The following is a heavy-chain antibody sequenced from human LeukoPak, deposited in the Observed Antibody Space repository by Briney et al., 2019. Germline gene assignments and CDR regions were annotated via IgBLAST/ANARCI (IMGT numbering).Heavy chain of an antibody. Sequence: SETLSLTCTVSGGSISSYYWSWIRQPPGKGLEWIGYIYYSGGTNYNPSLKSRVTISVDTSKNQFSLKLSSVTAADTAVYHCARASNYYGSGSFDYWGQGTLVTVSS. V-gene: IGHV4-59*01. CDR3: ARASNYYGSGSFDY. CDR2: IYYSGGT. D-gene: IGHD3-10*01. CDR1: GGSISSYY. J-gene: IGHJ4*02.